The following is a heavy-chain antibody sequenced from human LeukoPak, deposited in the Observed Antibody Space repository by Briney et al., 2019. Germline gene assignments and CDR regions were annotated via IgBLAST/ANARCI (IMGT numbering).Heavy chain of an antibody. J-gene: IGHJ4*02. CDR1: VYTFTGYY. D-gene: IGHD6-19*01. V-gene: IGHV1-2*02. CDR3: ARDPPRIAVAVGPFDY. Sequence: ASVKVSCKSSVYTFTGYYMHWVRQAPGQGLEWMGWINPNSGGTNYAQKFQGRVTMTRDTSISTAYMELSRLRSDDTAVYYCARDPPRIAVAVGPFDYWGQETLVTVSS. CDR2: INPNSGGT.